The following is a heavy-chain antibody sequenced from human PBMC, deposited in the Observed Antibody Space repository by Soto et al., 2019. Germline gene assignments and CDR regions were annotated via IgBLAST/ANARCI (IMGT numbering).Heavy chain of an antibody. V-gene: IGHV3-21*01. J-gene: IGHJ4*02. D-gene: IGHD4-17*01. CDR1: GFTFSSYS. Sequence: EVQLVESGGGLVKPGGSLRLSCAASGFTFSSYSMNWVRQAPGKGLEWVSSISSSSSYIYYADSVKGRFTISRDNAKNSLYLQMNSLRAEDTAVYYCARGRGYGDYYFGYWGQGTLVTVSS. CDR3: ARGRGYGDYYFGY. CDR2: ISSSSSYI.